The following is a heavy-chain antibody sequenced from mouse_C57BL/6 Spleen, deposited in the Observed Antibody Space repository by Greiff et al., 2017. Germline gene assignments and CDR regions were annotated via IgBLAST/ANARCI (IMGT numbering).Heavy chain of an antibody. CDR3: ARDRWYFDV. V-gene: IGHV5-16*01. J-gene: IGHJ1*03. CDR1: GFTFSDYY. CDR2: INYDGSST. Sequence: EVMLVESEGGLVQPGSSMKLSCTASGFTFSDYYMAWVRQVPEKGLEWVANINYDGSSTYYLDSLKSRFIISRDNAKNSLYLQMSSLKSEDTATYYCARDRWYFDVWGTGTTVTVSS.